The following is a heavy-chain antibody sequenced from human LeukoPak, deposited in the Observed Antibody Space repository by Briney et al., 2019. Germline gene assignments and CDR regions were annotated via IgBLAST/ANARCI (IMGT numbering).Heavy chain of an antibody. CDR3: TTSPAVAS. D-gene: IGHD4-23*01. CDR2: IYSGGTT. Sequence: GGSLRLSCAASGFTFSSYGMHWVRQAPGKGLERVSVIYSGGTTFYTDSAKGRFTISRDSSKNALYLQMNNLKAEDTAVYYCTTSPAVASWGQGTLVTVSS. CDR1: GFTFSSYG. V-gene: IGHV3-NL1*01. J-gene: IGHJ5*02.